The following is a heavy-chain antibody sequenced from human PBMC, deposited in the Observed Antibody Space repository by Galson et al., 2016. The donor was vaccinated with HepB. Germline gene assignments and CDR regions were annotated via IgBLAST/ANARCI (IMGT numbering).Heavy chain of an antibody. D-gene: IGHD2-21*01. J-gene: IGHJ4*02. V-gene: IGHV1-24*01. CDR3: ATGHMAPYFDY. CDR1: GYTLTEFS. Sequence: SVKVSCKVSGYTLTEFSMHWVRQAPGKGLEWMGGFDPEDVKTIYAQRFQGRATMTEDTSTDTAFMELSSLRSDDTAVYYCATGHMAPYFDYWGRGTLVTVSS. CDR2: FDPEDVKT.